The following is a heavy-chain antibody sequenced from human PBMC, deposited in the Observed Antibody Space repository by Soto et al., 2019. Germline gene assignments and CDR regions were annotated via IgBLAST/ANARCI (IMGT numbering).Heavy chain of an antibody. Sequence: EVQLLESGGGLVQPGESLRLSCAASGFTFSNYAMSWVRQAPGKGPELVAGIAANGGAAYLADSVKGRFTISRDNSKNTLYLQMNSLRPDDTALYYCGKDPNGDYVGAFDICGQGTMVTVSS. CDR1: GFTFSNYA. CDR2: IAANGGAA. J-gene: IGHJ3*02. D-gene: IGHD4-17*01. CDR3: GKDPNGDYVGAFDI. V-gene: IGHV3-23*01.